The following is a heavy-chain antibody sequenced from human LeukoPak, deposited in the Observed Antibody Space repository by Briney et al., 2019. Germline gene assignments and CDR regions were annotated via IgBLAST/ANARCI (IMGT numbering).Heavy chain of an antibody. Sequence: PGRSLRLSFAASGFTFSSYGMHWVRQAPGKGLEWVAVISYDGSNKYYADSVKGRFTISRDNSKNTLFLEMNSLRAEDTAVYYCAKIDILTGYGYWGQGTLVTVSS. CDR3: AKIDILTGYGY. J-gene: IGHJ4*02. D-gene: IGHD3-9*01. V-gene: IGHV3-30*18. CDR2: ISYDGSNK. CDR1: GFTFSSYG.